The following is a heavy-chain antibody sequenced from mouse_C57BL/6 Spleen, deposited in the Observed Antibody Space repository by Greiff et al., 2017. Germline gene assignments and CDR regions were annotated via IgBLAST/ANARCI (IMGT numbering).Heavy chain of an antibody. Sequence: QVQLQQPGAELVKPGASVKLSCKASGYTFTSYWMHWVKQRPGQGLEWIGMIHPNSGSTNYNETFKSKATLTVDKSSSTAYMQLSSLTAEDSAVYYCARFLYDYDEGDYYAMDYWGQGTSVTVSS. CDR3: ARFLYDYDEGDYYAMDY. V-gene: IGHV1-64*01. CDR1: GYTFTSYW. J-gene: IGHJ4*01. CDR2: IHPNSGST. D-gene: IGHD2-4*01.